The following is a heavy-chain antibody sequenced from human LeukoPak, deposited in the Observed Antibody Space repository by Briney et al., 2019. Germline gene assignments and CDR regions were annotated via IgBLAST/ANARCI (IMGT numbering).Heavy chain of an antibody. CDR3: ARNAYGAQTPSDV. D-gene: IGHD4-17*01. Sequence: SVKVSCKASGGTFSSYAISWVRQAPGQGLEWMGGIIPIFGTANYAQKFQGRVTITADESTSTAYMELSSLRSEDTAVYYCARNAYGAQTPSDVWGQGTTVTVSS. CDR1: GGTFSSYA. V-gene: IGHV1-69*13. J-gene: IGHJ6*02. CDR2: IIPIFGTA.